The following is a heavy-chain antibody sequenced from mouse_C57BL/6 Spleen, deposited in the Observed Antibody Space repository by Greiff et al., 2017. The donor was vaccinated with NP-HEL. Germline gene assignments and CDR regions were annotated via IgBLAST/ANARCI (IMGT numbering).Heavy chain of an antibody. CDR1: GYSITSGYY. V-gene: IGHV3-6*01. Sequence: EVKLMESGPGLVKPSQSLSLTCSVTGYSITSGYYWNWIRQFPGNKLEWMGYISYDGSNNYNPSLKNRISITRDTSKNQFFLKLNSVTTEDTATYYCAREDGYPDYWGQGTTLTVSS. J-gene: IGHJ2*01. CDR2: ISYDGSN. CDR3: AREDGYPDY. D-gene: IGHD2-3*01.